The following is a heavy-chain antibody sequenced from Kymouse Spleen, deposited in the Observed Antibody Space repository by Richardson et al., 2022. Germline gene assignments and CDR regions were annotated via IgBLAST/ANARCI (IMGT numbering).Heavy chain of an antibody. CDR2: IRSKANSYAT. J-gene: IGHJ4*02. D-gene: IGHD6-6*01. CDR1: GFTFSGSA. V-gene: IGHV3-73*02. Sequence: EVQLVESGGGLVQPGGSLKLSCAASGFTFSGSAMHWVRQASGKGLEWVGRIRSKANSYATAYAASVKGRFTISRDDSKNTAYLQMNSLKTEDTAVYYCTRHENSSSIFDYWGQGTLVTVSS. CDR3: TRHENSSSIFDY.